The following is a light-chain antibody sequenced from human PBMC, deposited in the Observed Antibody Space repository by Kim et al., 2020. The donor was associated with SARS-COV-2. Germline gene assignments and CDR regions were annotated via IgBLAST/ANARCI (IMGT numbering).Light chain of an antibody. Sequence: DIQMTQSPSSLSASVGDRVSITCQASQAINNYLNWYQQKPGKAPKLLIYEASNLETGVPSRFSGSGSGTNFIFTISSLQPEDLAIYYCQQYDNLPLTFGGGTKVDIK. CDR3: QQYDNLPLT. J-gene: IGKJ4*01. V-gene: IGKV1-33*01. CDR2: EAS. CDR1: QAINNY.